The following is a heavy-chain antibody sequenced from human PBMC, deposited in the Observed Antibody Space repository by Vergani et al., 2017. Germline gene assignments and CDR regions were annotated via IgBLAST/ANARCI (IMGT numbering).Heavy chain of an antibody. CDR2: IYYSGST. V-gene: IGHV4-31*03. CDR3: AREDYYDSSGFNWFDP. J-gene: IGHJ5*02. CDR1: GGSISSGGYY. D-gene: IGHD3-22*01. Sequence: VQLQESGPGLVKPSQTLSLTCTVSGGSISSGGYYWSWLRQHPGKGLGWIGYIYYSGSTYYNPSLKSRVTRSVDTSKNQFSLKLSPVTAADTAVYYCAREDYYDSSGFNWFDPWGQGTLVTVSS.